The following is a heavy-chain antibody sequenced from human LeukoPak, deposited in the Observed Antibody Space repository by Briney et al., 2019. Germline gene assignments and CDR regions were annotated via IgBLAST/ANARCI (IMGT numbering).Heavy chain of an antibody. CDR1: GFTFSSYA. V-gene: IGHV3-30-3*01. D-gene: IGHD3-16*02. Sequence: GGSLRLSCVASGFTFSSYAMHWVRQAPGKGLEWVAVISYDGSNKYYADSVKGRFTISRDNSKNTLYLQMNSLRAEDTAVYYCASEIMITFGGVIANDYWGQGTLVTVSS. CDR2: ISYDGSNK. J-gene: IGHJ4*02. CDR3: ASEIMITFGGVIANDY.